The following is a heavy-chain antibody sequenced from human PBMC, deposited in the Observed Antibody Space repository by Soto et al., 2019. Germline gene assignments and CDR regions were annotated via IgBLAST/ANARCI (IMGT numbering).Heavy chain of an antibody. V-gene: IGHV1-24*01. CDR1: GYTLTELS. CDR2: FDPEDGET. Sequence: ASVKVSCKVSGYTLTELSMHWVRQAPGKGLEWMGGFDPEDGETIYAQKFQGRVTMTEDTATDTAYMELSSLRSEDAAVYYCATGPDSSGCYFDYWGQGTLVTVSS. D-gene: IGHD3-22*01. CDR3: ATGPDSSGCYFDY. J-gene: IGHJ4*02.